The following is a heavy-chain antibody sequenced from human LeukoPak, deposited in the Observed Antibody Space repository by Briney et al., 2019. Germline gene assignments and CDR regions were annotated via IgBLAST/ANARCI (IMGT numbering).Heavy chain of an antibody. D-gene: IGHD4-17*01. V-gene: IGHV1-18*01. CDR2: ISVYNGNT. CDR1: GYTFTTYG. J-gene: IGHJ3*02. Sequence: ASVKVSCKASGYTFTTYGISWVRQAPGQGLEWMGWISVYNGNTNYAQKLPGRVTMTTDTSTSTAYMELRSLRSDDTAVYYCARTTVTTSDDAFDIWGQGTMVTVSS. CDR3: ARTTVTTSDDAFDI.